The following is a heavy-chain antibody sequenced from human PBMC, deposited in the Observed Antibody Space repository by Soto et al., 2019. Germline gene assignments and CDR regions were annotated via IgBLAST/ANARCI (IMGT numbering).Heavy chain of an antibody. CDR3: TRDLVLVTSATGAFDV. J-gene: IGHJ3*01. CDR1: GFNFSTHS. V-gene: IGHV3-48*02. D-gene: IGHD2-8*02. Sequence: EVQLVQSGGGLGQPGGSLRLSCVASGFNFSTHSMNGVRQAPGKGLQWVSYISRSGSSANYPDSVKGRFTISRDNGKNSLYLQINSLRDEDAAVYYCTRDLVLVTSATGAFDVWGQGSMVTVSS. CDR2: ISRSGSSA.